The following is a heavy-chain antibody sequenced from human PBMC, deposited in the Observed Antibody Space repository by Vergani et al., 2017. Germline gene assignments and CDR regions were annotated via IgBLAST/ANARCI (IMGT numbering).Heavy chain of an antibody. J-gene: IGHJ4*02. CDR2: INHSGST. Sequence: QVQLQQWGAGLLKPSETLSLTCAVYGGSFSGYYWSWIRQPPGKGLEWIGEINHSGSTNYNPSLKSRVTISVDTSKNQFSLKLSSVTAADTAVYYCARSRRAARFDYWGQGTLVTSSS. CDR3: ARSRRAARFDY. D-gene: IGHD6-6*01. CDR1: GGSFSGYY. V-gene: IGHV4-34*01.